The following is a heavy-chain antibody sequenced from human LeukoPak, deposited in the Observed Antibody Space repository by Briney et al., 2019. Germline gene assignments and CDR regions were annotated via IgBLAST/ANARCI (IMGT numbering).Heavy chain of an antibody. CDR2: ISGSDDGT. D-gene: IGHD3-10*01. Sequence: GGSLRLSCAASGFTFSTYAMSWVRQIPGKGLEWVSAISGSDDGTYYADSVKGRFTISRDNAKNSLYLQMNSLTAEDTAVHYCVRAHHPGGWFDPWGQGTLVTVSS. J-gene: IGHJ5*02. CDR3: VRAHHPGGWFDP. V-gene: IGHV3-23*01. CDR1: GFTFSTYA.